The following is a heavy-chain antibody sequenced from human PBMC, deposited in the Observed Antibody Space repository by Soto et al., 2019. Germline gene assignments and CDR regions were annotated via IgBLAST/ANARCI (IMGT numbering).Heavy chain of an antibody. CDR3: ARLNPDHYYYDSSGYYYFDY. V-gene: IGHV4-39*01. J-gene: IGHJ4*02. D-gene: IGHD3-22*01. CDR2: IYYSGST. CDR1: GGSISSSSYY. Sequence: SETLSLTCTVSGGSISSSSYYWGWIRQPPGKGLEWIGSIYYSGSTYYNPSLKSRVTISVDTSKNQFSLKLSSVTAADTAVYYCARLNPDHYYYDSSGYYYFDYWGQGTLVTVSS.